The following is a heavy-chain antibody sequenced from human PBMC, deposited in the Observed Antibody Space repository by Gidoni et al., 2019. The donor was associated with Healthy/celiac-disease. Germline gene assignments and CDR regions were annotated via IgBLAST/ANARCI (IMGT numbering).Heavy chain of an antibody. CDR3: AREGQIYYDSSGPVF. V-gene: IGHV3-7*01. D-gene: IGHD3-22*01. CDR2: IKQDGSEK. J-gene: IGHJ4*02. CDR1: GFTFSSYW. Sequence: GFTFSSYWMSWVRQAPGKGLEWVANIKQDGSEKYYVDSVKGRFTISRDNAKNSLYLQMNSLRAEDTAVYYCAREGQIYYDSSGPVFWGQGTLVTVSS.